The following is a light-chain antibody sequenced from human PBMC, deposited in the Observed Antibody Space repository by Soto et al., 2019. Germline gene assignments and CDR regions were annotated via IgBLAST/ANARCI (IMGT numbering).Light chain of an antibody. CDR1: SSDVGGYNY. Sequence: QSALTQPASVSGSPGQSITISCTGTSSDVGGYNYVSWYQQHPGKAPKLMIYEVSNRPSGVSNRLSGSKSGNTASLTISGLQAEDEADYYCSSYTSSSTLVVFGTGTKLTVL. V-gene: IGLV2-14*01. CDR3: SSYTSSSTLVV. J-gene: IGLJ1*01. CDR2: EVS.